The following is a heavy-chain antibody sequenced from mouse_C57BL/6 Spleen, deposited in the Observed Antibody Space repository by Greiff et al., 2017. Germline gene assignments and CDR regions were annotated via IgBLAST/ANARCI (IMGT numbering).Heavy chain of an antibody. J-gene: IGHJ3*01. CDR3: ARGGDGYLFAY. CDR1: GYTFTSYG. D-gene: IGHD2-3*01. V-gene: IGHV1-81*01. Sequence: QVQLQQSGAELARPGASVKLSCKASGYTFTSYGISWVKQRTGQGLEWIGEIYPRSGNNYYNEKFKGKATLTADKSSSTAYMELRSLTSEDSAVYFCARGGDGYLFAYWGQGTLVTVSA. CDR2: IYPRSGNN.